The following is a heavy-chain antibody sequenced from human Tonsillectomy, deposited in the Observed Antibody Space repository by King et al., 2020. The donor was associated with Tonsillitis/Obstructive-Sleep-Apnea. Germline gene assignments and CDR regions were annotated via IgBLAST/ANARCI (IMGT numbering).Heavy chain of an antibody. J-gene: IGHJ4*02. CDR3: ARVTLDHIAAAANY. Sequence: VQLVESVGGVVQPGRSLRLSCAASGFTFSNYAMHWVRQAPGKGLEWVAVISYDGSNKYYADSVKGRFTIARDNSKNTLYLQMNSLRAEDTAVYYCARVTLDHIAAAANYWGQGTLVTVSS. D-gene: IGHD6-13*01. CDR1: GFTFSNYA. V-gene: IGHV3-30*04. CDR2: ISYDGSNK.